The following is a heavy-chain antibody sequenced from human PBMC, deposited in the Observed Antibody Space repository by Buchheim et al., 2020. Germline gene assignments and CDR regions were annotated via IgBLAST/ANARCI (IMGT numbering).Heavy chain of an antibody. V-gene: IGHV3-48*04. J-gene: IGHJ4*02. CDR3: ARGEGITYYYDSSGLDY. CDR1: GFTFSSYS. D-gene: IGHD3-22*01. CDR2: ISSSSSTI. Sequence: EVQLVESGGGLVQPGGSLRLSCAASGFTFSSYSMNWVRQAPGKGLEWVSYISSSSSTIYYADSVKGQFTISRDNAKNSLYLQMNSLRAEDTAVYYCARGEGITYYYDSSGLDYWGQGTL.